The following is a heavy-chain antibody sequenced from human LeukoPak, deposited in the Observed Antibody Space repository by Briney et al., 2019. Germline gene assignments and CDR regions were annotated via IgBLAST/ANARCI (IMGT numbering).Heavy chain of an antibody. CDR2: IYYSGIT. J-gene: IGHJ6*03. Sequence: SETLSLTCSVSGASISNSDRYWGWIRQPPGKGLEWIGSIYYSGITYHNPSLKSRVTISVDTSNNQFSLKMSSVTAADTAVYFCARHQEGMVRGVLYYLDVWGKGTTVIISS. D-gene: IGHD3-10*01. V-gene: IGHV4-39*01. CDR1: GASISNSDRY. CDR3: ARHQEGMVRGVLYYLDV.